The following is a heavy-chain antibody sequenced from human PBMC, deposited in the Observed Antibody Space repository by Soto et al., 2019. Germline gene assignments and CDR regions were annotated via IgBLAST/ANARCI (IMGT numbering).Heavy chain of an antibody. V-gene: IGHV4-59*01. Sequence: ASETLSLTCTVSDGSISNSYWSWIRQPPGKGLEWIGYISSSGNTNYNPTLKSRVSISVDTSKIQFSLNLTSVTAANTAVYYCARAPMVLTRSYFDSWGQGTPVTVSS. D-gene: IGHD3-22*01. CDR3: ARAPMVLTRSYFDS. CDR2: ISSSGNT. CDR1: DGSISNSY. J-gene: IGHJ4*02.